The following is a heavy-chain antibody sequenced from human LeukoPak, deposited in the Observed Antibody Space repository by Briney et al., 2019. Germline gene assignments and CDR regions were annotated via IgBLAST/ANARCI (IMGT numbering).Heavy chain of an antibody. CDR2: IYYSGST. D-gene: IGHD3-3*01. V-gene: IGHV4-39*01. J-gene: IGHJ5*02. Sequence: SETLSLTCTASGGSISSSSYYWGWIRQPPGKGLEWIGSIYYSGSTYYNPSLKSRVTISVDTSKNQFSLKLSSVTAADTAVYYCARLRLRFLEWSPGWFDPWGQGTLVTVSS. CDR1: GGSISSSSYY. CDR3: ARLRLRFLEWSPGWFDP.